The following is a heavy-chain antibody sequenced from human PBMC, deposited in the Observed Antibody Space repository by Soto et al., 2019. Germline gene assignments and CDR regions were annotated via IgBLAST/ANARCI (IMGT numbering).Heavy chain of an antibody. CDR1: GGSFSGYY. V-gene: IGHV4-34*01. CDR3: ARGLPFDWLLPRTRRHGMDV. J-gene: IGHJ6*02. Sequence: SETLSVTCAVYGGSFSGYYWSWIRQPPGKGLEWIGEINHSGSINYNPCLKSRDTISVDTSKNQFSLKLSSVAAADTAVYYCARGLPFDWLLPRTRRHGMDVWRQGTTVTV. D-gene: IGHD3-9*01. CDR2: INHSGSI.